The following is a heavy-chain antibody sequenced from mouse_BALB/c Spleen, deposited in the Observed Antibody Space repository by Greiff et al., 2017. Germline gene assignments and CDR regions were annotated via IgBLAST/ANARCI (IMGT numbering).Heavy chain of an antibody. Sequence: EADGGLVQPKGSLKLSCAASGFTFNTYAMNWVRQAPGKGLEWVARIRSKSNNYATYYADSVKDRFTISRDDSQSMLYLQMNNLKTEDTAMYYCVRDYDYWYFDVWGAGTTVTVSS. V-gene: IGHV10-1*02. D-gene: IGHD2-3*01. CDR1: GFTFNTYA. J-gene: IGHJ1*01. CDR2: IRSKSNNYAT. CDR3: VRDYDYWYFDV.